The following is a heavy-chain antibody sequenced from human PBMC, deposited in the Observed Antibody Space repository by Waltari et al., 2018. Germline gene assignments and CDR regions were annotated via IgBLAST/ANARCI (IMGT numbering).Heavy chain of an antibody. CDR3: GGGRGGGIAAPFDP. J-gene: IGHJ5*02. CDR1: GGSISSHY. Sequence: QVQLQESGPGLVKPSETLSLTCTVSGGSISSHYWSWIRQPPGKGLEWIGYIYYSGSTNYNPSLKSRVIISVDTSKNRFSLKRGSVTAADTAVYYCGGGRGGGIAAPFDPWGQGTLVTVSS. CDR2: IYYSGST. V-gene: IGHV4-59*11. D-gene: IGHD6-13*01.